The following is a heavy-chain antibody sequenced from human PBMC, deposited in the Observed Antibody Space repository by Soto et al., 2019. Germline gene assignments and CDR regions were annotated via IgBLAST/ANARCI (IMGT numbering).Heavy chain of an antibody. CDR2: INSDGSST. V-gene: IGHV3-74*01. J-gene: IGHJ4*02. Sequence: GGSLRLSCAVSGFTLSRYWMHWVRQGPGKGLVWVSRINSDGSSTNYADSVKGRFTISRDNAKNTMYLQMSSLRAEDTAVYYRAKAKGNDFDYWGQGTLVTVSS. D-gene: IGHD1-1*01. CDR1: GFTLSRYW. CDR3: AKAKGNDFDY.